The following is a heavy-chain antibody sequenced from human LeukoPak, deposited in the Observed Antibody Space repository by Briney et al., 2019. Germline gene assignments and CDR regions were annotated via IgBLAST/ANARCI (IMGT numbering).Heavy chain of an antibody. J-gene: IGHJ5*02. CDR3: ARLGGWFDP. D-gene: IGHD3-16*01. CDR2: IYYSGST. V-gene: IGHV4-59*01. CDR1: GGSLSSYY. Sequence: SETLSLTCTVSGGSLSSYYWSWIRQPPGKGLEWIGYIYYSGSTNYNPSLKSRVTLSVDTSKNQFSLKLSSVTAADTAVYYCARLGGWFDPWGQGTLVTVSS.